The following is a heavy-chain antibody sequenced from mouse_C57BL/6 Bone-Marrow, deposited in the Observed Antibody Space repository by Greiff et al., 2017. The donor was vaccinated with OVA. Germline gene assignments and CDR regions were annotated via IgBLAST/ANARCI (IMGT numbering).Heavy chain of an antibody. V-gene: IGHV5-12*01. Sequence: EVQLVESGGGLVQPGGSLKLSCAASGFTFSDYYMYWVRQTPEKRLEWVAYISNGGGSTYYPATVKGRFTISRDNAKNTLYLQMSRLKSEDTAMYYCARQLPMDYWGQGTSVTVSS. CDR2: ISNGGGST. CDR1: GFTFSDYY. J-gene: IGHJ4*01. D-gene: IGHD1-1*01. CDR3: ARQLPMDY.